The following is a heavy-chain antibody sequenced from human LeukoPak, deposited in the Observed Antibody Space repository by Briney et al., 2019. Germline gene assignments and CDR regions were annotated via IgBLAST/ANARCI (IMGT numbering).Heavy chain of an antibody. V-gene: IGHV3-74*01. Sequence: GGSLRLSCAVSGFTLSSNWMHWVRQVPGKGLEWVSRIDDVGSGTSYADSVKGRFTISRDDPKNTVYLQMNSLRAEDTAVYYCATVFDFWGQGTLVTVSS. CDR3: ATVFDF. CDR2: IDDVGSGT. CDR1: GFTLSSNW. D-gene: IGHD2-21*02. J-gene: IGHJ5*01.